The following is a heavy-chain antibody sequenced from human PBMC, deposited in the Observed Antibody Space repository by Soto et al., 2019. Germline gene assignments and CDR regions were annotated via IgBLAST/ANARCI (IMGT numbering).Heavy chain of an antibody. Sequence: QVQLQESGPGLVKSSQTLSLTCIVSGGSISSGRYYWSWIRQHPGKGLEWIGYISSSGITDYNPSLKSRVAISVATSKNQFSLRLSSVTAADTAVYYCARDSLYASRSYSYFTYWGQGALVTVSS. CDR2: ISSSGIT. CDR3: ARDSLYASRSYSYFTY. J-gene: IGHJ4*02. D-gene: IGHD3-10*01. CDR1: GGSISSGRYY. V-gene: IGHV4-31*03.